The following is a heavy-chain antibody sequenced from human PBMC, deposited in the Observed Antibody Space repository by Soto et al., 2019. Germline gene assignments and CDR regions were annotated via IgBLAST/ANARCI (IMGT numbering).Heavy chain of an antibody. J-gene: IGHJ6*02. CDR2: ISYDGSNK. CDR1: GFTFSSYA. CDR3: ARDRGSDRYITIFGVVTDYYYYGMDV. V-gene: IGHV3-30-3*01. Sequence: PGGSLRLSCAASGFTFSSYAMHWVRQAPGKGLEWVAVISYDGSNKYYADSVKGRFTISRDNSKNTLYLQMNSLRAEDTAVYYCARDRGSDRYITIFGVVTDYYYYGMDVWGQGTTVTVSS. D-gene: IGHD3-3*01.